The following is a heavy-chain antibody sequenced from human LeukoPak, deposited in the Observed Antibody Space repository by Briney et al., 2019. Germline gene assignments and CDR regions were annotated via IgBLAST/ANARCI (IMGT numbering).Heavy chain of an antibody. CDR2: TYYRSKLYN. Sequence: SQTLSLTCAISGDSVSSNSAAWNWIRQSPSRGLEWLGRTYYRSKLYNDYAVSVKSRITINPDTSKNQFSLQLNSVTPEDTAVYYCARDLTTVTRAAFDIWGQGTMVTVSS. CDR3: ARDLTTVTRAAFDI. V-gene: IGHV6-1*01. CDR1: GDSVSSNSAA. J-gene: IGHJ3*02. D-gene: IGHD4-17*01.